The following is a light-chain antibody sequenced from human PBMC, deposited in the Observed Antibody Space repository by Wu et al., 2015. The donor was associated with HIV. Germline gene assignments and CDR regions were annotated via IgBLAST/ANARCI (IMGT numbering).Light chain of an antibody. J-gene: IGKJ1*01. Sequence: EIVLTQSPGTLSLSPGERATLSCRASQSVSSSYLTWYQQKPGQAPRLLIYGASSRATGIPDRFSGSGSGTDFTLTISGLEPEDFALYYCQQYGSSSWTFGQGTKVEIK. V-gene: IGKV3-20*01. CDR3: QQYGSSSWT. CDR2: GAS. CDR1: QSVSSSY.